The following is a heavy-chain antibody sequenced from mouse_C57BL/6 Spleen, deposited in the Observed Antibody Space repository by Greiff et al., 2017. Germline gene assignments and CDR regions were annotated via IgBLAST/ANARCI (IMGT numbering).Heavy chain of an antibody. CDR2: IDPEDGET. Sequence: VQLQQSGAELVKPGASVKLSCTASGFNIKDYYMHWVKQRTEQGLEWIGRIDPEDGETKYAPKFQGKATITADTSSNTAYLQLSSLTSEDTAVDYWARSHGSSRYYFDYWGQGTTLTGSS. D-gene: IGHD1-1*01. CDR3: ARSHGSSRYYFDY. V-gene: IGHV14-2*01. J-gene: IGHJ2*01. CDR1: GFNIKDYY.